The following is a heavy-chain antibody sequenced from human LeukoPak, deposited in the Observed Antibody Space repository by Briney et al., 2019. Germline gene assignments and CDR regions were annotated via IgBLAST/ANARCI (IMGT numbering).Heavy chain of an antibody. CDR3: ARYLDYGGNSRVFQH. CDR2: INHGGST. J-gene: IGHJ1*01. V-gene: IGHV4-34*01. D-gene: IGHD4-23*01. CDR1: GGSFSGYY. Sequence: SETLSLTCAVYGGSFSGYYWSWIRQPPGKGLEWIGEINHGGSTNYNPSLKSRVTISIDTSKNQFSLKLSSVTAADTAVYYCARYLDYGGNSRVFQHWGQGTLVTVSS.